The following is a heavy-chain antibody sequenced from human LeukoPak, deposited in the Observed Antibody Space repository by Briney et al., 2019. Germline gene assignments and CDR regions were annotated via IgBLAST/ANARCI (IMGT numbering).Heavy chain of an antibody. CDR1: GGSISSGDYY. CDR3: ARGNCSSTSCYDDVGAPFDP. CDR2: IYYSGGT. Sequence: PSETLSLTCTVSGGSISSGDYYWSWIRQPPGKGLEWIGYIYYSGGTYYNPSLKSRVTISVDTSKNQFSLKLSSVTAADTAVYYCARGNCSSTSCYDDVGAPFDPWGQGTLVTVSS. D-gene: IGHD2-2*01. V-gene: IGHV4-30-4*01. J-gene: IGHJ5*02.